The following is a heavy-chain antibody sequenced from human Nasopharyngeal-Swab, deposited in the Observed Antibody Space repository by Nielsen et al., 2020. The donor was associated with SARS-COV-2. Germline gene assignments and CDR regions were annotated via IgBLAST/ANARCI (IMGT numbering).Heavy chain of an antibody. V-gene: IGHV3-43*02. CDR1: GFTFDDYA. CDR2: ISGDGDST. D-gene: IGHD6-19*01. J-gene: IGHJ5*02. CDR3: AKDPRGAVAGST. Sequence: ETLSLTCAASGFTFDDYAMHWVRQAPGKGLEWVSLISGDGDSTYYADSVKGRFTISRDNSKNSLYLQMNSLRTEDTALYYCAKDPRGAVAGSTWGQGTLVTVSS.